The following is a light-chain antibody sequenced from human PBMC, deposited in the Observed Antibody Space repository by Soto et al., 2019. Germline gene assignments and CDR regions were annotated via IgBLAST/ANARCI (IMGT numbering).Light chain of an antibody. Sequence: ETLMTQSPATLSVSPGERATLSCRASQSVSDYLAWYQQRPGQAPRLLIFGASTRATGFPARFSGSGSGTEFTLTISSLQSEDFAVYYCQQYSKWPLTFGGGTKVDIK. CDR2: GAS. CDR1: QSVSDY. J-gene: IGKJ4*01. V-gene: IGKV3-15*01. CDR3: QQYSKWPLT.